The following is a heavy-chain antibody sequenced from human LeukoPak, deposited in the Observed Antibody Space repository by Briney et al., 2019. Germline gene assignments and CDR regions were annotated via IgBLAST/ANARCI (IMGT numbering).Heavy chain of an antibody. J-gene: IGHJ4*02. D-gene: IGHD3-22*01. Sequence: ASVKVSCKASGYTFTSYGISWVRQAPGQGLEWMGWISAYNGNTNYAQKLQGKVTMTTDTSTSTAYMELRSLRSDDTAVYYCAREAPYDSSGGFDYWGQGTLVTVSS. CDR1: GYTFTSYG. CDR2: ISAYNGNT. V-gene: IGHV1-18*01. CDR3: AREAPYDSSGGFDY.